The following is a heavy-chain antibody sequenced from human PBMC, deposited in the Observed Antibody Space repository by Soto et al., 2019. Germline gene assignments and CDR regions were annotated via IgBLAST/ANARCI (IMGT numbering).Heavy chain of an antibody. V-gene: IGHV3-23*01. D-gene: IGHD3-3*01. CDR3: AKIGDKVLRKPLDY. Sequence: GGSLRLSCAASGFTFSSYAMSWVRQAPGKGLEWVSAISGSGGSTYYADYEKGRFTFSRDNSKNTLYLQMNSLRAEDTAVYYFAKIGDKVLRKPLDYWGQGTLVTAPQ. CDR1: GFTFSSYA. J-gene: IGHJ4*02. CDR2: ISGSGGST.